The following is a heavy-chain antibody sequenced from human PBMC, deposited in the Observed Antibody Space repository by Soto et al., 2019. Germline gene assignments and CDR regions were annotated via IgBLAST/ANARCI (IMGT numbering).Heavy chain of an antibody. CDR1: GGTFSSYA. CDR2: IIPIFGTA. J-gene: IGHJ3*02. Sequence: SVKVSCNASGGTFSSYAISWVRQAPGQGLEWMGGIIPIFGTANYAQKFQGRVTITADESTSTAYMELSSLRSEDTAVYYCARGTFHWPRGHDPFDIWGQGTMVTVSS. CDR3: ARGTFHWPRGHDPFDI. D-gene: IGHD3-9*01. V-gene: IGHV1-69*13.